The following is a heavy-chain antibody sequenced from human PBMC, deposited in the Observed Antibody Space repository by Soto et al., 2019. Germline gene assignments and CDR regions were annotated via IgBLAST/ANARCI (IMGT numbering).Heavy chain of an antibody. V-gene: IGHV5-10-1*01. CDR2: IDPSDSYT. J-gene: IGHJ5*02. CDR3: STSKHIVVVTAIGDWFDP. CDR1: GYSFTSYW. D-gene: IGHD2-21*02. Sequence: PGESLKISCKGSGYSFTSYWISWVRQMPGKGLEWMWRIDPSDSYTNYSPSFQGHVTISADKSISTAYLQWSSLKASDTAMYYCSTSKHIVVVTAIGDWFDPWGQGTLVTVSS.